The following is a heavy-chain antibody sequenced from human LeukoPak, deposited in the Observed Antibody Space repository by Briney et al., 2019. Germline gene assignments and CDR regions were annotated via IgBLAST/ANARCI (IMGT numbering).Heavy chain of an antibody. CDR2: MNPNSGNT. V-gene: IGHV1-8*01. CDR1: GYTFTSYD. J-gene: IGHJ6*02. Sequence: ASVTVSCKASGYTFTSYDINWVRQATGQGLAWMGWMNPNSGNTGYAQKFQGRVTMSRNTSIGTAYMELSSLRSEDTAVYYCASCSSTIWGYYYYGMDVWGQGTTVTVSS. CDR3: ASCSSTIWGYYYYGMDV. D-gene: IGHD2-2*01.